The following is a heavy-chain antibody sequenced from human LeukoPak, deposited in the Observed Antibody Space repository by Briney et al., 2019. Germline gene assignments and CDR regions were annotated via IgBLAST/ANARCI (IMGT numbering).Heavy chain of an antibody. CDR3: ARVDSTGYGDWFDP. V-gene: IGHV4-4*07. CDR2: IYSSGTT. J-gene: IGHJ5*02. D-gene: IGHD6-19*01. CDR1: SGSITSYY. Sequence: SETLSLTCTVSSGSITSYYWSWIRQPAGKGLEWIGRIYSSGTTNYNPSLKSRVTMSVDTSKNQFSLKLSFVTAAGTAVYYCARVDSTGYGDWFDPWGQGTLVTVSS.